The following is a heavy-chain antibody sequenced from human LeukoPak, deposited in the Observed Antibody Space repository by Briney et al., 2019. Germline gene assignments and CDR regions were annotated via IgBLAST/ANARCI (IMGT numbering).Heavy chain of an antibody. J-gene: IGHJ4*02. Sequence: GGSLRLSCAASGFTVSSNYMSWVRQAPGKGLEWVSVIYSSGTTYYADPVKGRFTISRDNSKNTVYRQMTSLRAEDTAMYYCARGITRNYFDYWGQGTLVTVSS. CDR2: IYSSGTT. D-gene: IGHD5-24*01. CDR1: GFTVSSNY. V-gene: IGHV3-53*01. CDR3: ARGITRNYFDY.